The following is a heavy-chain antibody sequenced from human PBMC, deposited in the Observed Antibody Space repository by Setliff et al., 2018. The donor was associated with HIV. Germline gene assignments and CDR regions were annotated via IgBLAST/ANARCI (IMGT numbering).Heavy chain of an antibody. Sequence: GGSLRLSCAASGFTFSSYAMHWVRQAPGKGLEWVAVISYDGSNKYYADSVKGRFTISRDNSKNTLYLQMNSLRAEDTAVYYCATPRGATFYYYYGMDVWGQGTTVTVSS. CDR3: ATPRGATFYYYYGMDV. V-gene: IGHV3-30-3*01. D-gene: IGHD1-1*01. CDR2: ISYDGSNK. J-gene: IGHJ6*02. CDR1: GFTFSSYA.